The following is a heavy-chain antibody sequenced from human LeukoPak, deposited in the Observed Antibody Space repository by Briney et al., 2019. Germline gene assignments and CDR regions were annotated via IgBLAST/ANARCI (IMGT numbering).Heavy chain of an antibody. CDR2: LSSGRSP. CDR3: ARQLGYCAAGTYYFDS. CDR1: GFAISTYA. D-gene: IGHD2-8*02. J-gene: IGHJ4*01. Sequence: PGGSLRLSCAASGFAISTYAMAWVRQAPGKGLEWISSLSSGRSPSYSDSLEGRLTMSSDNARNTLYLQMDNLRGEDTAMYYCARQLGYCAAGTYYFDSWGHGTQVTVSS. V-gene: IGHV3-21*04.